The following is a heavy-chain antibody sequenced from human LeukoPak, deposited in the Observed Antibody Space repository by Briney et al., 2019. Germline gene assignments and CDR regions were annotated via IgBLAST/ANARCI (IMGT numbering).Heavy chain of an antibody. Sequence: GGSLRLSCAASGFTFSDYYMSWIRQAPGKGLEWVSYISSSGSYPDYADSVKGRFTISSDNSKNTLYLQMNSLRAEDTAVYYCAKELYYCSGGSCHTGDYYGMDVWGQGTTVTVSS. CDR3: AKELYYCSGGSCHTGDYYGMDV. V-gene: IGHV3-11*06. J-gene: IGHJ6*02. D-gene: IGHD2-15*01. CDR2: ISSSGSYP. CDR1: GFTFSDYY.